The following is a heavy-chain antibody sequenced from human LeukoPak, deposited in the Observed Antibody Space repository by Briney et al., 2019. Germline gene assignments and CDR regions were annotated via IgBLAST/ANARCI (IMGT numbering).Heavy chain of an antibody. D-gene: IGHD6-13*01. J-gene: IGHJ3*02. CDR2: ISYDGSNK. CDR3: ARLAAAGTGAFDI. Sequence: GRSLRLSCAASGFTFSSYGMHWVRQAPGKGLEWVAVISYDGSNKYYADSVKGRFTISRDNSKNTLYLQMNSLRAEDTAVYYCARLAAAGTGAFDIWGQGTMVTVSS. CDR1: GFTFSSYG. V-gene: IGHV3-30*03.